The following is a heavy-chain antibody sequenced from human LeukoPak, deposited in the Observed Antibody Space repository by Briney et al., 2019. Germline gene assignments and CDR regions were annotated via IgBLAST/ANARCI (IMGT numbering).Heavy chain of an antibody. CDR2: IYHSGST. Sequence: SETLSLTCTVSGASISIISYYWGWIRQPPGKGLEWIGSIYHSGSTYYNPSLKSRVTISVDTSKNQFSLKLSSVTAADTAVYYCAAVGHSINAFDIWGQGTMVTVSS. D-gene: IGHD6-19*01. J-gene: IGHJ3*02. CDR1: GASISIISYY. V-gene: IGHV4-39*07. CDR3: AAVGHSINAFDI.